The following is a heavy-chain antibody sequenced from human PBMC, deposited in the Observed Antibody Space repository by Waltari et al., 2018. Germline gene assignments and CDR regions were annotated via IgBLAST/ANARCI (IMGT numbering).Heavy chain of an antibody. J-gene: IGHJ4*02. Sequence: QLQLQESGPGLVKPSETLSLTCTVSGGSISSSSYYWGWIRQPPGKGLEWIGSIYYSGSTYYNPSLKSRVTISVDTSKNQFSRKLRSVTAADTAVYYCARRRYCTNGVCYRRVYYFDYWGQGTLVTVSS. CDR2: IYYSGST. D-gene: IGHD2-8*01. CDR3: ARRRYCTNGVCYRRVYYFDY. CDR1: GGSISSSSYY. V-gene: IGHV4-39*01.